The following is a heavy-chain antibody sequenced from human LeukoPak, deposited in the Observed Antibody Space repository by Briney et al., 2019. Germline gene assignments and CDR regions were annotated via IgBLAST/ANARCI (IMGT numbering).Heavy chain of an antibody. D-gene: IGHD5-18*01. CDR1: GFTFSSYQ. V-gene: IGHV3-48*03. CDR3: TRITTAMDVDY. CDR2: ISSSGSTI. Sequence: SCAASGFTFSSYQMNWVRQAPGKGLQWVSYISSSGSTIYYADSVKGRFTISRGNAKNSLYLQMNSLRAEDTAVYYCTRITTAMDVDYWGQGTLVTVSS. J-gene: IGHJ4*02.